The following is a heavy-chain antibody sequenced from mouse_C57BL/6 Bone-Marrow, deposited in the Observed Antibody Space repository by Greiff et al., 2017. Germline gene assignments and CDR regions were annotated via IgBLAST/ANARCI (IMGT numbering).Heavy chain of an antibody. CDR3: TTWGTTVVAPYYFDY. Sequence: VQLQQSGAELVRPGASVKLSCPASGFNIKDDYMPWVKQRPEQGLEWIGWIDPENGDTEYASKFQGKATITADTSSNTAYLQLSSLTSEDTAVYYCTTWGTTVVAPYYFDYWGQGTTLTVSS. V-gene: IGHV14-4*01. D-gene: IGHD1-1*01. CDR2: IDPENGDT. J-gene: IGHJ2*01. CDR1: GFNIKDDY.